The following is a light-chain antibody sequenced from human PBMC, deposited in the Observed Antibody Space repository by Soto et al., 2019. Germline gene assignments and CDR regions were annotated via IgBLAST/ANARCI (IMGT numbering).Light chain of an antibody. CDR1: QDINSY. Sequence: DVQMTQSPSSLSASVGDRVTITCRASQDINSYLAWYQQKPGNAPKSLIYAASSLQTGVPSRFSGSESGTDFTLTISNLQPEDYATSYCQPYNIYPITFGGGTKVEIK. V-gene: IGKV1D-16*01. CDR2: AAS. J-gene: IGKJ4*01. CDR3: QPYNIYPIT.